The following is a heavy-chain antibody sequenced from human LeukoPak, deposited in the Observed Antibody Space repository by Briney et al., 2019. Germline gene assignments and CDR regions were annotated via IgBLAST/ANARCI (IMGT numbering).Heavy chain of an antibody. J-gene: IGHJ5*02. D-gene: IGHD3-10*01. CDR3: ARGGQAGTGDL. CDR2: IKQDGSET. CDR1: GGSFSGYY. Sequence: ETLSLTCAVYGGSFSGYYWSWIRQSPGKGLEWVANIKQDGSETYHVDSVKGRFTISRDNAKDSLYLEMNSLRAEDTAVYYCARGGQAGTGDLWGQGTLVTVSS. V-gene: IGHV3-7*01.